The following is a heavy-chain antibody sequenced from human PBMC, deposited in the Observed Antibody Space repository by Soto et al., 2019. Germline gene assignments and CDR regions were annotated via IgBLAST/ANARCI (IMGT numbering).Heavy chain of an antibody. CDR3: AREGSVITFGGVIVGDY. J-gene: IGHJ4*02. CDR1: GYTFTSYY. Sequence: ASVKVSCKASGYTFTSYYMHWVRQAPGQGLEWMGIINPSGGSTSYAQKFQGRVTMTRDTSTSTAYMELSRLRSDDTAVYYCAREGSVITFGGVIVGDYWGQGTLVTVSS. D-gene: IGHD3-16*02. V-gene: IGHV1-46*01. CDR2: INPSGGST.